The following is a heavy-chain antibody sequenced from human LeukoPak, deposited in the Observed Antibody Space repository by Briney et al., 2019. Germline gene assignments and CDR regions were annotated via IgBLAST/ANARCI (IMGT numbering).Heavy chain of an antibody. CDR1: EYTLSTYG. D-gene: IGHD3-10*02. J-gene: IGHJ6*04. CDR2: ISSSGNPI. CDR3: AELGITMIGGV. Sequence: GGALRLSCAAAEYTLSTYGVNGGPQAPERGGERVSHISSSGNPIQYSDSVKGRYTISREKTKNSLYLHINSMRAEDSDVYYCAELGITMIGGVWGKGTTVTISS. V-gene: IGHV3-48*01.